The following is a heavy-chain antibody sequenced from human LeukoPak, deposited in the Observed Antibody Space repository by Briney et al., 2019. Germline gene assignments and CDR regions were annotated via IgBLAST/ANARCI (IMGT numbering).Heavy chain of an antibody. CDR1: GYTFSKYY. V-gene: IGHV1-46*01. J-gene: IGHJ1*01. CDR2: INPSDGAT. D-gene: IGHD1-1*01. CDR3: ARGPRGTPEYFQH. Sequence: ASVKVSCKASGYTFSKYYIHWVRQAPGQGLGWMAMINPSDGATSYAQKFQGRVTMTRDMSTSTVYMELSSLRSEDTAVYYCARGPRGTPEYFQHWGQGTLVTVSS.